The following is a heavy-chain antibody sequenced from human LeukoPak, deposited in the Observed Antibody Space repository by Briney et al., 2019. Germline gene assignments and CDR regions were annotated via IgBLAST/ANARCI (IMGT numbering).Heavy chain of an antibody. CDR2: IYTSGST. Sequence: SETLSLTCTVSGGSISSYYWSWIRQPAGKGLEWIGRIYTSGSTNYNPSLKSRVTMSVDTSKNQFSLKLSSVTAADTAVYYCARVIEDDILTGRDNWFDPWGQGTLVTVSS. J-gene: IGHJ5*02. V-gene: IGHV4-4*07. CDR3: ARVIEDDILTGRDNWFDP. D-gene: IGHD3-9*01. CDR1: GGSISSYY.